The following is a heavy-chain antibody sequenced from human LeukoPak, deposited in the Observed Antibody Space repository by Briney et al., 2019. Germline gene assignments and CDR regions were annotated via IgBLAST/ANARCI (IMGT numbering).Heavy chain of an antibody. CDR1: GFTLTSSG. D-gene: IGHD6-19*01. J-gene: IGHJ4*01. CDR2: IWHDGSNK. Sequence: GGSLRLSCAALGFTLTSSGMHWGRQAPGKGLEWVAAIWHDGSNKYYADSVKGRFTISRDNSKNTLYLQMNSLRAEDTAVYYCARDQAVATLNVFDYWGQGTMVTVSS. CDR3: ARDQAVATLNVFDY. V-gene: IGHV3-33*01.